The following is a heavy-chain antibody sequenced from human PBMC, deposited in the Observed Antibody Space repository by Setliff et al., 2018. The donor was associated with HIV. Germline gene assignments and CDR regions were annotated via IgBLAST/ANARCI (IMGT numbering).Heavy chain of an antibody. CDR3: AFSKQMATMAFDY. CDR1: GDSLSSDYYY. J-gene: IGHJ4*02. D-gene: IGHD5-12*01. Sequence: SETLSLTCTVSGDSLSSDYYYWTWIRQHPEKGLEWIGYIDYSGSAFYNPSLKSRITISRDTSKNQFSLKLSSVTAADTAVYYCAFSKQMATMAFDYWGQGNMVTVSS. CDR2: IDYSGSA. V-gene: IGHV4-30-4*01.